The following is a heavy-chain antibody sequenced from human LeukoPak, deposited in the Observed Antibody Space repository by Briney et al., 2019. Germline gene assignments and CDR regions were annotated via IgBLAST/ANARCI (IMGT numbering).Heavy chain of an antibody. Sequence: PGGSLRLSCEASGFTFSSYAMSWGREAPGKGLEWVSTSGVSGGTYYADSVKGRFTVSRDNSKNTLYLQMNSLRVEDTTVYYCARRGKYYFESWGQGTPVTVSS. D-gene: IGHD1-1*01. CDR2: SGVSGGT. CDR3: ARRGKYYFES. J-gene: IGHJ4*02. V-gene: IGHV3-23*01. CDR1: GFTFSSYA.